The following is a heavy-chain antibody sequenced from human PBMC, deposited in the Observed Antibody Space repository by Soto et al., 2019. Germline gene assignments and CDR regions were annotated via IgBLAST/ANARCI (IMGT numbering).Heavy chain of an antibody. CDR1: GYTFTSYA. J-gene: IGHJ3*02. CDR3: ARDLGDPTGWPNYAFDI. D-gene: IGHD6-19*01. Sequence: GASVKVSCKASGYTFTSYAMHWVRQAPGQRLEWMGWINAGNGNTKYSQKFQGRVTITRDTSASTAYMELSSLRSEDTAVYYCARDLGDPTGWPNYAFDIWGEGTMVTVSS. V-gene: IGHV1-3*01. CDR2: INAGNGNT.